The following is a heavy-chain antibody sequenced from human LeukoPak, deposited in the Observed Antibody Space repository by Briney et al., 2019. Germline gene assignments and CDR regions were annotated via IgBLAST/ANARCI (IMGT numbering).Heavy chain of an antibody. Sequence: PGGSLRRSCAASGFTFSSYWMHWVRQAPGKGLVWVSRINSDGSSTKYADSVKGRFTISRDNAKNTLYVQMNSLRAEDTAVYYCARVDPKAPGDYSWGRGTLVTVSS. CDR1: GFTFSSYW. V-gene: IGHV3-74*03. CDR3: ARVDPKAPGDYS. D-gene: IGHD2-2*03. J-gene: IGHJ4*02. CDR2: INSDGSST.